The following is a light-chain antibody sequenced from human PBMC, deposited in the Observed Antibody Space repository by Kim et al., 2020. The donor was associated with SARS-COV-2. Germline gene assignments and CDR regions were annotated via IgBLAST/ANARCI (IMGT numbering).Light chain of an antibody. Sequence: QSVLTQPPSASGTPGQRVTISCSGSSSNIGINTVNWYQQLPGTAPKLLIYNNDQRPSGVPDRFSGSKSGTSASLAISGLQSEDEAEYYCATWEATLNGLVFGGGTQLTVL. CDR2: NND. V-gene: IGLV1-44*01. CDR1: SSNIGINT. CDR3: ATWEATLNGLV. J-gene: IGLJ3*02.